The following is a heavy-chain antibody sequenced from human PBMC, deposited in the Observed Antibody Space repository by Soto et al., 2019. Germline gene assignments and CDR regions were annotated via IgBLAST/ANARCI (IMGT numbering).Heavy chain of an antibody. V-gene: IGHV3-9*01. D-gene: IGHD3-9*01. CDR2: ISWNSGSI. Sequence: SLRLSCAASGFTFDDYAMHWVRQAPGKGLEWVSGISWNSGSIGYADSVKGRFTISRDNAKNSLYLQMNSLRAEDTALYYCAKDMGDTYYDILTGYVAFDIWGQGTMVTVSS. CDR1: GFTFDDYA. CDR3: AKDMGDTYYDILTGYVAFDI. J-gene: IGHJ3*02.